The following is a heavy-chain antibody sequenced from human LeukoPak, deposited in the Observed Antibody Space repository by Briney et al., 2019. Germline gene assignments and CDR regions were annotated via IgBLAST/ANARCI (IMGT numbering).Heavy chain of an antibody. D-gene: IGHD6-25*01. V-gene: IGHV4-4*07. CDR3: ARDRRYSSAHNWFDP. CDR1: GGSLSSYY. J-gene: IGHJ5*02. CDR2: IYTSGST. Sequence: SETLSLTCLVCGGSLSSYYWSWLRQPAGKGLDWIGRIYTSGSTNYNPSLKSRVTMSVDTSKNQFSLKLSSVTAADTAVYYCARDRRYSSAHNWFDPWGQGTLVTVSS.